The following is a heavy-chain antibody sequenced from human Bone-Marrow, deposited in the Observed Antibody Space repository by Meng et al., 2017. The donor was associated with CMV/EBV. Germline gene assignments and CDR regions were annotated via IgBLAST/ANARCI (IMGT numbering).Heavy chain of an antibody. J-gene: IGHJ4*02. CDR1: GFSLSTSGVG. CDR3: AHRPTQGAFDY. CDR2: IYWDDDK. D-gene: IGHD3-16*01. V-gene: IGHV2-5*02. Sequence: QTTLKQSGPTLVKPTQTLSLTCTFSGFSLSTSGVGVGWSRQTPGKALEWLALIYWDDDKRYSPSLKSRLTITKDTSKNQVVLTMTNMDPVDTATYYCAHRPTQGAFDYWGQGTLVTVSS.